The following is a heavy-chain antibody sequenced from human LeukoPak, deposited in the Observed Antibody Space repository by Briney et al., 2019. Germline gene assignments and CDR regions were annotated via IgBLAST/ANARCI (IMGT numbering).Heavy chain of an antibody. V-gene: IGHV2-5*01. CDR3: AHDTAGIGFDP. CDR1: GFSLTTTGVG. CDR2: IYWNDDK. Sequence: SGPTLVKPTQTLTLTCTFSGFSLTTTGVGVTWVRQPPGKALEWLALIYWNDDKHYSPSLKTRLTIIKDTSKNQVVLTMTNMDPVDTATYYCAHDTAGIGFDPWGQGTLVTVSS. J-gene: IGHJ5*02.